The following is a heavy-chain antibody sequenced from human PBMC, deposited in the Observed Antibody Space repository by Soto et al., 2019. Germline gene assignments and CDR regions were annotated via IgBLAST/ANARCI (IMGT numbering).Heavy chain of an antibody. CDR3: ARSRRGYSYGEVKY. J-gene: IGHJ4*02. D-gene: IGHD5-18*01. CDR1: GGSISSSSYY. V-gene: IGHV4-39*01. Sequence: SETLSLTCTVSGGSISSSSYYCGWIRQPPGKGLEWIGSIYYSGSTYYNPSLKSRVTISVDTSKNQFSLKLSSVTAADTAVYYCARSRRGYSYGEVKYWGQGTLVTVSS. CDR2: IYYSGST.